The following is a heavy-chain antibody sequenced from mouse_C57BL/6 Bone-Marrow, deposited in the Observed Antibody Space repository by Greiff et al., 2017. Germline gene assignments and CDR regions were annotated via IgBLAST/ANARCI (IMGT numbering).Heavy chain of an antibody. CDR3: ARLKGTTAPYWYFDV. CDR2: IYPRSGNT. Sequence: QVQLKESGAELARPGASVKLSCKASGYTFTSYGISWVKQRTGQGLEWIGEIYPRSGNTYYNEKFKGKATLTADKSSSTAYMELRSLTSEDSAVYFCARLKGTTAPYWYFDVWGTGTTLTVSS. CDR1: GYTFTSYG. V-gene: IGHV1-81*01. J-gene: IGHJ1*03. D-gene: IGHD1-2*01.